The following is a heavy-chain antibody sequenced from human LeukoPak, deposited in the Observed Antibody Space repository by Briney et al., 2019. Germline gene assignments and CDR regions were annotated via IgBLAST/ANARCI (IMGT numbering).Heavy chain of an antibody. V-gene: IGHV4-34*01. CDR2: INHSGST. J-gene: IGHJ5*02. Sequence: SETLSLTRAVYGGSFSGYYWSWIRQPPGKGLEWIGEINHSGSTNYNPSLKSRVTISVDTSKNQFSLKLSSVTAADTAVYYCARGNYDFWSDPKWFDPWGQGTLVTVSS. D-gene: IGHD3-3*01. CDR3: ARGNYDFWSDPKWFDP. CDR1: GGSFSGYY.